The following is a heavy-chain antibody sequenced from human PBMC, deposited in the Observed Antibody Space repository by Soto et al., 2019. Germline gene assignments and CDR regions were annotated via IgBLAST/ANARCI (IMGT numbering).Heavy chain of an antibody. CDR3: ARVPHLGFCSDAYCDRAY. CDR2: IYYSGTT. V-gene: IGHV4-31*03. CDR1: GGSISSGGYY. J-gene: IGHJ4*02. D-gene: IGHD2-15*01. Sequence: SETLSLTCTVSGGSISSGGYYWSWIRQHPGKGLEWIGYIYYSGTTYYNPSLKSRVTISVDTSKNQFSLKLSSVTAADTGVYYCARVPHLGFCSDAYCDRAYWGQGTLVTVSS.